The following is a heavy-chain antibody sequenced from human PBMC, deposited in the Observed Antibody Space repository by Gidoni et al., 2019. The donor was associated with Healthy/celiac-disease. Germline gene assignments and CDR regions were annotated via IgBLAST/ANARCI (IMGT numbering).Heavy chain of an antibody. J-gene: IGHJ5*02. V-gene: IGHV1-2*02. CDR1: GYTFTGYY. Sequence: QVQLVQSGAEVKKPGASVKVSCKASGYTFTGYYMHWVRQAPGQGLEWMGWINPNSGGTNYAQKFQRRVTMTRDTSLSTAYMALSRLRSDDPAVYYCARDAGPRQRTCWFDPWGQGTLVTVSS. CDR2: INPNSGGT. CDR3: ARDAGPRQRTCWFDP. D-gene: IGHD6-25*01.